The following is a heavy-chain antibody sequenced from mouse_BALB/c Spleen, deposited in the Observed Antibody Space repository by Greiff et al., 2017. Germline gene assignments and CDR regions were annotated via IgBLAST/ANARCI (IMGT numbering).Heavy chain of an antibody. Sequence: DVHLVESGGGLVKPGGSLKLSCAASGFTFSSYAMSWVRQTPEKRLEWVASISSGGSTYYPDSVKGRFTISRDNARNILYLQRSSLRSEDTAMYYCAREMITYYAMDYWGQGTSVTVSS. CDR3: AREMITYYAMDY. CDR1: GFTFSSYA. J-gene: IGHJ4*01. V-gene: IGHV5-6-5*01. CDR2: ISSGGST. D-gene: IGHD2-4*01.